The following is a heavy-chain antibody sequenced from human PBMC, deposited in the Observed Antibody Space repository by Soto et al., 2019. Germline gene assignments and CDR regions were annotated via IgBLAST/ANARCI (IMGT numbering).Heavy chain of an antibody. Sequence: QVQVVQSGDAVKETGASVRVSCKTSGYSSTAYGISWVRQAPGQGREWMGWISCYNGKTKYAQKVQGRVTMTTDTSTSTADMEVRSLRSDDTSIYYCARDAPPPELRFLEWHNYDYNGMDVWGQGTTVTVSS. CDR1: GYSSTAYG. CDR2: ISCYNGKT. CDR3: ARDAPPPELRFLEWHNYDYNGMDV. J-gene: IGHJ6*02. V-gene: IGHV1-18*01. D-gene: IGHD3-3*01.